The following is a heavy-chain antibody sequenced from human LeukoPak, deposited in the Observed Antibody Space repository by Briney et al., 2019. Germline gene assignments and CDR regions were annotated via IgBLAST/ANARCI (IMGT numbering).Heavy chain of an antibody. Sequence: ASVKVSCKASGYTFTNYWISWVRQMPGKGLEWMGTIDPSDSYNNYSPSFQGHVTISADKSISTAYLQWSSLKASDTAMYYCARAYSRSRFDYWGQGTLVTVSS. D-gene: IGHD6-6*01. V-gene: IGHV5-10-1*01. CDR2: IDPSDSYN. CDR3: ARAYSRSRFDY. CDR1: GYTFTNYW. J-gene: IGHJ4*02.